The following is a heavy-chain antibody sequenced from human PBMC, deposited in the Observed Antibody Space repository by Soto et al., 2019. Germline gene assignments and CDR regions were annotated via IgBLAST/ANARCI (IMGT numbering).Heavy chain of an antibody. CDR2: INSDGSST. CDR1: GFTFSSYW. CDR3: ARVAYSYGISRYYFDY. D-gene: IGHD5-18*01. V-gene: IGHV3-74*01. J-gene: IGHJ4*02. Sequence: EVQLVESGGGLVQPGGSLRLSCAASGFTFSSYWMHWVRQAPGKGLVWVSRINSDGSSTSYADSVKGRFTISRDNAKNTLYLQKNSLRAEDTAVYYCARVAYSYGISRYYFDYWGQGTLVTVSS.